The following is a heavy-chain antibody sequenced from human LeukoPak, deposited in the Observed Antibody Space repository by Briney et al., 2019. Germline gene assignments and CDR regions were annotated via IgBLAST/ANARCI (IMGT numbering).Heavy chain of an antibody. J-gene: IGHJ5*02. CDR1: GFTFSGYP. V-gene: IGHV3-23*01. CDR3: AKMYSSAWFGES. CDR2: IGGSGGNT. D-gene: IGHD6-19*01. Sequence: GGSLRLSCAASGFTFSGYPIHWVRQAPGKGLEWVSSIGGSGGNTYYADSVKGRFTISRDNSKNTLYLQMNNLRTEDTAVYYCAKMYSSAWFGESWGQGTLVTVSS.